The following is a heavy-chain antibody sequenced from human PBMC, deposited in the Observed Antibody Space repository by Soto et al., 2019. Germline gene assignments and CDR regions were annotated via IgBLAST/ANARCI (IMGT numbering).Heavy chain of an antibody. V-gene: IGHV4-39*01. CDR1: GGSISSSSYY. D-gene: IGHD1-26*01. CDR3: ARLPGRPYYFAY. J-gene: IGHJ4*02. CDR2: IYYSGST. Sequence: QLQLQESGPGLVKPSETLSLTCTVSGGSISSSSYYWGWIRQPPGKGLEWIGSIYYSGSTYYNPSLKSRVTMSVDTSKNQFSLKLSSVTAADTAVYYCARLPGRPYYFAYWGQGTLVTVSS.